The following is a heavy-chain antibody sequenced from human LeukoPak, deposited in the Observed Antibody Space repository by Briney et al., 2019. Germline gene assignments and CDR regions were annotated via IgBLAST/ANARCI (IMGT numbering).Heavy chain of an antibody. CDR3: ARVPLYYYDSSGYSIVYFDY. V-gene: IGHV1-18*04. D-gene: IGHD3-22*01. Sequence: ASVKVSCKTSGYSFTNYGISWVRQAHGQGIEWMGWISAYNGNTNYAQKLQGRVTMTTDTSTSTAYMELRSLRSDDTAVYYCARVPLYYYDSSGYSIVYFDYWGQGTLVTVSS. CDR2: ISAYNGNT. CDR1: GYSFTNYG. J-gene: IGHJ4*02.